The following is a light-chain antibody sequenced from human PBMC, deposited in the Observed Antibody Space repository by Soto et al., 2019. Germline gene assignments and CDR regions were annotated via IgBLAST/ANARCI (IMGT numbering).Light chain of an antibody. V-gene: IGKV1-5*01. Sequence: DIQMTQSPSTLSASVGDRVTITCRASQSINIWLAWYQQKAGKAPKLLIYDASTLESGVPSRFSGSGSRTEFTLTISSLQPDDFATYYCQEYNSWSGERTCGQGTKVEIK. CDR1: QSINIW. J-gene: IGKJ1*01. CDR3: QEYNSWSGERT. CDR2: DAS.